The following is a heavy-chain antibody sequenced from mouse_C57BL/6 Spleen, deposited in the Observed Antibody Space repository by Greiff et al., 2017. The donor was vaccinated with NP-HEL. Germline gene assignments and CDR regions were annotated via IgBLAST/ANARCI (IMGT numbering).Heavy chain of an antibody. Sequence: EVQLQESGPGLVKPSQSLSLTCSVTGYSITSGYYWNWIRQFPGNKLEWMGYISYDGSNNYNPSLKNRISITRDTSKNQFFLKLNSVTTEDTATYYCARQLRHYFDYWGQGTTLTVSS. CDR3: ARQLRHYFDY. J-gene: IGHJ2*01. D-gene: IGHD3-2*02. CDR1: GYSITSGYY. V-gene: IGHV3-6*01. CDR2: ISYDGSN.